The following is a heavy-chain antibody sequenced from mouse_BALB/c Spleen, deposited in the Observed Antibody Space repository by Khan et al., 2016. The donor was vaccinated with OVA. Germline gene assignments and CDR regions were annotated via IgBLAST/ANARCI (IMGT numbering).Heavy chain of an antibody. Sequence: VQLQQSGTVLARPGASVRMSCKTSGYIFTDYLMHWVKQRPGQGLEWIGSIYPGNSDTTYNQKFKDKAKLTSVPSATTAYMDFSSLTAEDAAVYYRTRAGYGAFAIWGQGTLVTVST. D-gene: IGHD1-1*01. J-gene: IGHJ3*01. V-gene: IGHV1-5*01. CDR1: GYIFTDYL. CDR3: TRAGYGAFAI. CDR2: IYPGNSDT.